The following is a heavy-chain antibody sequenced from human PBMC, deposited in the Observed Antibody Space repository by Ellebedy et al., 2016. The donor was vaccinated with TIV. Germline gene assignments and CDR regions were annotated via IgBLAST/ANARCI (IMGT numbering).Heavy chain of an antibody. CDR3: AKRYSGYVDY. V-gene: IGHV3-7*01. Sequence: GGSLRLXCAASGFTFRSYWMNWVRQAPGKGLEWVANIKQDGSEKYYVDSVKGRFTISRDNAKNSLYLQMNSLRAEDTAVYYCAKRYSGYVDYWGQGTLVTVSS. D-gene: IGHD5-12*01. CDR2: IKQDGSEK. J-gene: IGHJ4*02. CDR1: GFTFRSYW.